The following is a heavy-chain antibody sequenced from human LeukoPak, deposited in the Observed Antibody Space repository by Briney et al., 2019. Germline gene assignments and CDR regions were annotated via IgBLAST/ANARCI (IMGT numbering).Heavy chain of an antibody. V-gene: IGHV3-33*06. CDR2: IWYDGSNK. J-gene: IGHJ4*02. CDR3: AKDRDGYKEY. D-gene: IGHD5-24*01. CDR1: GFTFSSYG. Sequence: GRSLRLSCAASGFTFSSYGMHWVRQAPGKGLEWVAVIWYDGSNKYYADSAKGRFTISRDNSKNTLYLQMNSLRAEDTAVYYCAKDRDGYKEYWGQGTLVTVSS.